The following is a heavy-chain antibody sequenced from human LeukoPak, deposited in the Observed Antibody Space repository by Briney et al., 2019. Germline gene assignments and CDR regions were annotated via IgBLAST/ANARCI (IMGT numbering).Heavy chain of an antibody. CDR2: IYTSGST. V-gene: IGHV4-4*07. Sequence: PSETLSLTCTVSGGSISSYYRSWIRQPAGKGLEWIGRIYTSGSTNYNPSLKSRVTMSVDTSKNQFSLKLSSVTAADTAVYYCARVAIFGVVINAFDIWGQGTMVTVSS. J-gene: IGHJ3*02. CDR3: ARVAIFGVVINAFDI. CDR1: GGSISSYY. D-gene: IGHD3-3*01.